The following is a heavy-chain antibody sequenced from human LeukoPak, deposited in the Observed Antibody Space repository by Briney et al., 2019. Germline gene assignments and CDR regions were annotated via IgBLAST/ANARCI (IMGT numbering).Heavy chain of an antibody. Sequence: PGGSLRLSCAASGFTFSNAWMSWVRQAPGKGLEWVGRIKSKTDGGTTDYAAPVKGRFTISRDDSTNTLYLQTNSLKSEDTAVYYCTTYGSGRKFDYWGQGILVTVSS. CDR1: GFTFSNAW. J-gene: IGHJ4*02. CDR2: IKSKTDGGTT. CDR3: TTYGSGRKFDY. D-gene: IGHD3-10*01. V-gene: IGHV3-15*01.